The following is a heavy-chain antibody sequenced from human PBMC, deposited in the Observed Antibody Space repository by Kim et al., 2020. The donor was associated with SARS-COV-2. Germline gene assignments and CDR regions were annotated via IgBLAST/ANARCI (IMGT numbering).Heavy chain of an antibody. Sequence: GRFTISRDNSKNTLYLQMNSLRAEGTAVYYCARGRAKDIVVVPAASIDYWGQGTLVTVSS. D-gene: IGHD2-2*01. J-gene: IGHJ4*02. CDR3: ARGRAKDIVVVPAASIDY. V-gene: IGHV3-30*05.